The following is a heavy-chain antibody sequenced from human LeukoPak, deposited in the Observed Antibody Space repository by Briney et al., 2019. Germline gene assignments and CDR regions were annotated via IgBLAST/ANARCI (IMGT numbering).Heavy chain of an antibody. V-gene: IGHV3-23*01. D-gene: IGHD1-26*01. CDR1: GFTFSSYA. CDR3: ARGQSYYEPFDI. CDR2: LSGSGGNI. J-gene: IGHJ3*02. Sequence: GGSLRLSCTASGFTFSSYAMSWVRQAPGKGLEWVSALSGSGGNIYYADSVKGRFTISRDNSKNTLYLQMNSLRVEDTAVYYCARGQSYYEPFDIWGQGTMVTVSS.